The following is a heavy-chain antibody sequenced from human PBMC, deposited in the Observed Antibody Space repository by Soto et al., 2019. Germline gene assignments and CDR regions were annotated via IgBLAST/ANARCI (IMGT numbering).Heavy chain of an antibody. CDR2: INSDGSST. J-gene: IGHJ3*02. CDR1: GFTFSSYA. CDR3: ARAKWEPLRDAFDI. V-gene: IGHV3-74*01. Sequence: GGSLRLSCAASGFTFSSYAMSWVRQAPGKGLVWVSRINSDGSSTSYADSVKGRFTISRDNAKNTLYLQMNSLRAEDTAVYYCARAKWEPLRDAFDIWGQGTMVTVSS. D-gene: IGHD1-26*01.